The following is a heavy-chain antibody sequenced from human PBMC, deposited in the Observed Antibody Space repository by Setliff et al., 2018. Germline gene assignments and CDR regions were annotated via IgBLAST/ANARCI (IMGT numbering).Heavy chain of an antibody. CDR3: ARESAGDESVRHLYYTDV. CDR1: GGSMSSGPNY. V-gene: IGHV4-61*02. Sequence: SETLSLTCTVSGGSMSSGPNYWSWIRQPAGRGLEWVGRVYSSVYSSGITSYNPSIKSRVTISMDTSKNQFSLGLTSVTAADTAVYYCARESAGDESVRHLYYTDVWGRGTTVTVSS. J-gene: IGHJ6*03. D-gene: IGHD1-1*01. CDR2: VYSSVYSSGIT.